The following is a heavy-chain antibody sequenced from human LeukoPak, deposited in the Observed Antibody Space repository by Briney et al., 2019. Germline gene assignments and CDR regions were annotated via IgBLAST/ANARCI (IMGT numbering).Heavy chain of an antibody. D-gene: IGHD3-22*01. CDR3: ASSYYYDSSGYYHDAFDI. Sequence: PSETLSLTCAVYGGSFSGYYWSWIRQPPGKGLEWIGEINHSGSTNYNPSLKSRVTMSVDTSKNQFSLKLSSVTAADTAVYYCASSYYYDSSGYYHDAFDIWGQGTMVTVSS. V-gene: IGHV4-34*01. CDR1: GGSFSGYY. CDR2: INHSGST. J-gene: IGHJ3*02.